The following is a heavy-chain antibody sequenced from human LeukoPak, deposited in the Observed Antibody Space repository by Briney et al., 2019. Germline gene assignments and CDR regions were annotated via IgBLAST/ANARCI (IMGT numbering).Heavy chain of an antibody. CDR2: INPSGGST. J-gene: IGHJ4*02. Sequence: ASVKVSCKASGYTFTSYYMHWVRQAPGQGLEWMGIINPSGGSTSYAQKFQGRVTKTRDTSTSTVYMELSSLRSEDTAVYYCARVPPGYYFDYWGQGTLVTVSS. V-gene: IGHV1-46*01. CDR3: ARVPPGYYFDY. CDR1: GYTFTSYY.